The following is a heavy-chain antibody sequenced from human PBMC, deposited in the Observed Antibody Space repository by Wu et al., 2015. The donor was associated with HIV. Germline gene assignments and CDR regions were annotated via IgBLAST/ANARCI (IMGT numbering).Heavy chain of an antibody. V-gene: IGHV4-30-4*08. CDR2: IFSNGNT. J-gene: IGHJ3*02. CDR3: AREAWNSLGWLGFDI. Sequence: QVQLQESGPGLVKPSETLSLTCVVSGTSVSSDYYWGWIRQTPGKGLEWIGYIFSNGNTKYSPSLQSRVTISLDTSNNRFSLKLTSVTAADTGMYYCAREAWNSLGWLGFDIWGQGTMATVSS. CDR1: GTSVSSDYY. D-gene: IGHD1-7*01.